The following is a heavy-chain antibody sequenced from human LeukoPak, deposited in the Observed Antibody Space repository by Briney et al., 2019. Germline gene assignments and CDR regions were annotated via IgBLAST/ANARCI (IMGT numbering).Heavy chain of an antibody. V-gene: IGHV4-39*07. CDR2: IYYSGST. J-gene: IGHJ6*02. CDR3: ARSRDPYYYYGMDV. D-gene: IGHD3-10*01. CDR1: GGSISSSSYY. Sequence: SETLSLTCTVSGGSISSSSYYWGWIRQPPGKGLEWIGSIYYSGSTYYNPSLKSRVTISVDTSKNQFSLKLSSVTAADTAVYYCARSRDPYYYYGMDVWGQGTTVTVSS.